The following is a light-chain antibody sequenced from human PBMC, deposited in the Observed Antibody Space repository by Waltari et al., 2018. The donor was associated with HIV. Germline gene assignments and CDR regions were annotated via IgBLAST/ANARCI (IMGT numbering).Light chain of an antibody. CDR3: SSYAGSNNLL. J-gene: IGLJ2*01. CDR1: SRDVGGYNY. V-gene: IGLV2-8*01. CDR2: EVS. Sequence: QSALTQPPSASGSPGQSVTISCPGTSRDVGGYNYVSWYQQHPGKAPKLMIYEVSKRPSGVPDRFSGSKSGNTASLTVSGLQAEDEADYYCSSYAGSNNLLFGGGTKLTVL.